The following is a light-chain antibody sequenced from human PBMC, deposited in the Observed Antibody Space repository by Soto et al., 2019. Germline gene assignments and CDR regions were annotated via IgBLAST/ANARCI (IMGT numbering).Light chain of an antibody. Sequence: EIVMTQSPATLSVSPGERATLSCRASQSVRGNLAWYQQRPDQSPRLLIYGTSSRATGIPARFSGSGSGTEFTLTISSLQSEDFAVYYCQQYNNWPPTWTFGQGTKVDIK. CDR3: QQYNNWPPTWT. CDR1: QSVRGN. V-gene: IGKV3-15*01. J-gene: IGKJ1*01. CDR2: GTS.